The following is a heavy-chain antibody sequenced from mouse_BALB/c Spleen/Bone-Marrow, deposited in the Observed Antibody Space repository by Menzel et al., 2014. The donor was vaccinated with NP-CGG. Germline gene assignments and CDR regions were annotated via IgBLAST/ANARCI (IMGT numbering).Heavy chain of an antibody. CDR1: GFTFSDYY. CDR3: ARGRIYYDYDVGDY. V-gene: IGHV5-4*02. Sequence: EVHLVESGGGLVKPGGSLKPSCAASGFTFSDYYMYWVRPTPEKRLEWVATISDGGSYTYYPDSVKGRFTISRDNAKNNLYLQMSSLKSEDTAMYYCARGRIYYDYDVGDYWGQGTTLTVSS. J-gene: IGHJ2*01. D-gene: IGHD2-4*01. CDR2: ISDGGSYT.